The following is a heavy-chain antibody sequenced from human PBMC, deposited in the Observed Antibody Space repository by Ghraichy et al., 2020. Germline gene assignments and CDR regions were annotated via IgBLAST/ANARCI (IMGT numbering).Heavy chain of an antibody. Sequence: GGSLRLSCAASGFIFSSYWMSWVRQAPGKGLEWVANIKEDGSGTYYVDSVKGRFTISRDNAKKSLYLQMNSLRAEDTAVFYCARVDSSSWYSSWFDPWGQGALVTVSS. V-gene: IGHV3-7*03. CDR2: IKEDGSGT. D-gene: IGHD6-13*01. J-gene: IGHJ5*02. CDR1: GFIFSSYW. CDR3: ARVDSSSWYSSWFDP.